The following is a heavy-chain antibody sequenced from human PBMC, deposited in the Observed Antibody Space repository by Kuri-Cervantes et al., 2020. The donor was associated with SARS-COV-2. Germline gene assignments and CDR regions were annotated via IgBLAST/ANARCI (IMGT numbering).Heavy chain of an antibody. D-gene: IGHD1-26*01. V-gene: IGHV1-3*01. Sequence: ASVKVSCKASGYTFTSYAMHWVRQAPGQRLEWMGWINAGNGNTKYSQKFQGRVTMTEDTSTDTAYMELSSLRSEDTAVYYCATATPLVGATIWFDPWGHGTLVTVSS. CDR2: INAGNGNT. J-gene: IGHJ5*02. CDR1: GYTFTSYA. CDR3: ATATPLVGATIWFDP.